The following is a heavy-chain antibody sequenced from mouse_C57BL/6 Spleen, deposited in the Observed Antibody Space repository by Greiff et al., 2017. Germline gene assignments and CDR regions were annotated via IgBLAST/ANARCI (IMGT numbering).Heavy chain of an antibody. CDR1: GYTFTDYY. Sequence: QVQLQQSGAELVRPGASVKLSCKASGYTFTDYYINWVKQRPGQGLEWIARIYPGSGNTYYNEKFKGKATLTAEKSSSTAYMQLSSLTSEDSAVYFCARSLDYDPYYYAMDYWGQGTSVTVSS. V-gene: IGHV1-76*01. CDR3: ARSLDYDPYYYAMDY. J-gene: IGHJ4*01. CDR2: IYPGSGNT. D-gene: IGHD2-4*01.